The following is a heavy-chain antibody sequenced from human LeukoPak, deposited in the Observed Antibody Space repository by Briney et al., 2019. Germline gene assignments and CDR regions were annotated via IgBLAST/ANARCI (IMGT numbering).Heavy chain of an antibody. J-gene: IGHJ3*02. CDR3: ATEERGIAVAEGAFDI. D-gene: IGHD6-19*01. CDR1: GYTLTELS. Sequence: ASVKVSCKVSGYTLTELSMHWVRQAPGKGLEWMGGFDPEDGETIHAQKFQGRVTMTEDTSTDTAYMELSSLRSEDTAVYYCATEERGIAVAEGAFDIWGQGTMVTVSS. CDR2: FDPEDGET. V-gene: IGHV1-24*01.